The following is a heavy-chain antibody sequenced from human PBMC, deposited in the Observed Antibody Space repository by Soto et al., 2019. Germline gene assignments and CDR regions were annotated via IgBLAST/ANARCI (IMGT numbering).Heavy chain of an antibody. V-gene: IGHV3-30*03. D-gene: IGHD2-8*01. Sequence: VCSLRLSCASSGFTFSNYGMHWVRQAPGKGLEWVAVISHDGSNKYYADSVKGRITISRDNSKNTLYLQMKSLRADDTAVYYCARDFSTNYQIDYWGQGTLVTVSS. CDR2: ISHDGSNK. CDR1: GFTFSNYG. CDR3: ARDFSTNYQIDY. J-gene: IGHJ4*02.